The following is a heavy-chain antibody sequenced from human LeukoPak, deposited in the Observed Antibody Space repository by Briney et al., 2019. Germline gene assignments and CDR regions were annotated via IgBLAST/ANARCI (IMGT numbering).Heavy chain of an antibody. CDR1: GFTFSSYA. V-gene: IGHV3-23*01. CDR2: ISGSGANT. D-gene: IGHD3-9*01. Sequence: GGSLRLSCAASGFTFSSYAMSWVRQAPGKGPGWVSGISGSGANTYYPDSVKGRFTISRDNSKNTLYLQMNSLRAEDTAVYYCAKAQALLRYFDWPDYWGQGTLVTVSS. CDR3: AKAQALLRYFDWPDY. J-gene: IGHJ4*02.